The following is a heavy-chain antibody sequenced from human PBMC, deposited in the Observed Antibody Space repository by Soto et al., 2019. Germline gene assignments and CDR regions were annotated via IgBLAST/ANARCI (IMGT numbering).Heavy chain of an antibody. CDR1: GGSISSSSYF. J-gene: IGHJ4*02. CDR2: IYYSGST. CDR3: ARGYGRNFDY. D-gene: IGHD5-18*01. Sequence: SETLSLTCTVSGGSISSSSYFWGWIRQPPGKGLEWIGSIYYSGSTYYNPSLKSRVTVSVDTSKNQFSLKLSSVTAADTAVYYCARGYGRNFDYWGQGTLVTVSS. V-gene: IGHV4-39*01.